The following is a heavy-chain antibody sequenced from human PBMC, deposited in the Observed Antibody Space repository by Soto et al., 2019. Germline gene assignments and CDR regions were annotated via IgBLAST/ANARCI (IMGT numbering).Heavy chain of an antibody. J-gene: IGHJ4*02. Sequence: AGGSLRLSCAASGFTFRSYAMNWVRQTQEKGLEWVSSISSTSTYTHYADSVKGRFTISRDNANNSLFPQMNSLRAEDTAIYYCARDLALAGNYWGQGALVTVSS. CDR2: ISSTSTYT. CDR1: GFTFRSYA. D-gene: IGHD6-19*01. CDR3: ARDLALAGNY. V-gene: IGHV3-21*01.